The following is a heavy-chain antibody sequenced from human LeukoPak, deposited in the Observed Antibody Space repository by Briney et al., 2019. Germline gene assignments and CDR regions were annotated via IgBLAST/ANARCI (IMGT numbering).Heavy chain of an antibody. J-gene: IGHJ4*02. V-gene: IGHV3-23*01. CDR2: ISGSGNST. Sequence: GGSLRLSCAASGITNNSHSMTWVRQAPGKGLEWLSSISGSGNSTYYADSVKGRFTISRDNSKNTLYLQMNSLRAEDTAVYYCAKDRRIAAMYYFDYWGQGTLVTVSS. D-gene: IGHD6-25*01. CDR3: AKDRRIAAMYYFDY. CDR1: GITNNSHS.